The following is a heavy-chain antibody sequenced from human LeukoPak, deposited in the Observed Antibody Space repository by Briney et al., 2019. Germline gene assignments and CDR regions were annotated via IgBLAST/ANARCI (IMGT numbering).Heavy chain of an antibody. CDR3: ARVAGSIDY. CDR2: MNPNSGYT. CDR1: GYTFTTYD. J-gene: IGHJ4*02. D-gene: IGHD6-19*01. Sequence: GASVKVSCKASGYTFTTYDINWVREATGQGLEWMGWMNPNSGYTGYAQKFQGRVTITRDASISTAYMELSSLRSEDTAVYYCARVAGSIDYWGQGTLVTVS. V-gene: IGHV1-8*03.